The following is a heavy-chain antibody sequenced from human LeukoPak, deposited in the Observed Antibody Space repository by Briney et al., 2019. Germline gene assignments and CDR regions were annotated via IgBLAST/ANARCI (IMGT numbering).Heavy chain of an antibody. J-gene: IGHJ3*02. Sequence: GGSLRLSCVASGFTFSSYAMSWVRQVPGKGLEWVSGVSGSDDSTYYADSVKGRFTISRDNSKKTLYLQMNSLRAEDTAVYYCAKDRFPGFPRHAFDIWGQGTMVTVSS. V-gene: IGHV3-23*01. D-gene: IGHD2-15*01. CDR2: VSGSDDST. CDR1: GFTFSSYA. CDR3: AKDRFPGFPRHAFDI.